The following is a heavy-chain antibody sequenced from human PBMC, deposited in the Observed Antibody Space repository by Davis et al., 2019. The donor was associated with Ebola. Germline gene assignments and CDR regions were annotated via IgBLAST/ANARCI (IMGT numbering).Heavy chain of an antibody. D-gene: IGHD3-22*01. Sequence: PGGSLRLSCAASGFTFSSYSMNWVRQAPGKGLEWVSSISSSSSYIYYADSVKGRFTISRDNAKNSLYLQMNSLKASDTAMYYCASPGGGYDSSGFDAFDIWGQGTMVTVSS. CDR2: ISSSSSYI. CDR3: ASPGGGYDSSGFDAFDI. CDR1: GFTFSSYS. V-gene: IGHV3-21*04. J-gene: IGHJ3*02.